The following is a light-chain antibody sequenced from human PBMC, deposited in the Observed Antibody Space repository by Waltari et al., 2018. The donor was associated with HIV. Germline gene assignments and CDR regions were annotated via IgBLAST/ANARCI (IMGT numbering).Light chain of an antibody. J-gene: IGLJ3*02. V-gene: IGLV3-21*04. CDR3: QVWDGGSDDPVV. Sequence: SYVLTQPPSVSVAPGQTANIPCGGDNISRKSVHWYQHKPGQAPLLVMYYDKDRPSGIPERVSGSNSGRTATLIISRVEAGDEADYYCQVWDGGSDDPVVFGGGTKLTVV. CDR1: NISRKS. CDR2: YDK.